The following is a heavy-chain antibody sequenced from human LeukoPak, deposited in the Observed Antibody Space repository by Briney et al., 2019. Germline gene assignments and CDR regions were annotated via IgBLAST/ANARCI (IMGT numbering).Heavy chain of an antibody. D-gene: IGHD2-15*01. V-gene: IGHV1-69*13. CDR3: ARGDCSGGSCYSNPTVLDY. J-gene: IGHJ4*02. CDR1: GGTFSNYA. CDR2: IIPIFGTA. Sequence: SVKVSCKASGGTFSNYAISWVRQAPGQGLEWMGGIIPIFGTANYAQKFQGRVTITADESTSTAYMELSSLRSEDTAVYYCARGDCSGGSCYSNPTVLDYWGQGTLVTVSS.